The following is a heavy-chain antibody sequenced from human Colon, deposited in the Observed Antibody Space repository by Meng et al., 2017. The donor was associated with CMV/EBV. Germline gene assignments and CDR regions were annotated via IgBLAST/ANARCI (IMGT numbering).Heavy chain of an antibody. J-gene: IGHJ1*01. CDR3: AREGYFRGFEN. CDR1: GFPVSANY. D-gene: IGHD1-1*01. Sequence: GGSLRLSCAAPGFPVSANYMAWFRQAPGKGLEWVSIIYTGGTTTLYADSVKGRFSISTDNSKNTLYLQMSSLRDEDTAVYYCAREGYFRGFENWGQGTLVTVSS. V-gene: IGHV3-53*01. CDR2: IYTGGTTT.